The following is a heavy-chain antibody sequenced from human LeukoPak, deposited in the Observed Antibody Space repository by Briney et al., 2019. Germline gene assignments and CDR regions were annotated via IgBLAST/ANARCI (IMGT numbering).Heavy chain of an antibody. Sequence: GGSLRLSCAASGFTFSSYSMNWVHQAPGKGLEWVSSISSSSSYIYYADSVKGRFTISRDNAKNSLYLQMNSLRAEDTAVYYCAPIPHYYGSGSYGGYWGQGTLVTVSS. D-gene: IGHD3-10*01. V-gene: IGHV3-21*01. CDR2: ISSSSSYI. CDR3: APIPHYYGSGSYGGY. J-gene: IGHJ4*02. CDR1: GFTFSSYS.